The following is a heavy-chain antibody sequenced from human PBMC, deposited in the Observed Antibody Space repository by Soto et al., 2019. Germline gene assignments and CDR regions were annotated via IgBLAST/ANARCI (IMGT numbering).Heavy chain of an antibody. J-gene: IGHJ6*02. Sequence: SETLSLTCAVYGGSFSGYYWSWIRQPPGKGLEWIGEINHSGSTNYNPSLKSRVTISVDTSKNQFSLKLSSVTAADTAVYYCARGVNCTNGVCYQWGYYYYGMDVWGQGTTVTVSS. V-gene: IGHV4-34*01. CDR1: GGSFSGYY. D-gene: IGHD2-8*01. CDR3: ARGVNCTNGVCYQWGYYYYGMDV. CDR2: INHSGST.